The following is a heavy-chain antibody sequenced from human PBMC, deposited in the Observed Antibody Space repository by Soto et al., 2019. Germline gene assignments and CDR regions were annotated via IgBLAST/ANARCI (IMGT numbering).Heavy chain of an antibody. CDR3: ARLTMVAHYSMDV. Sequence: QITLKESGPPLVNPTQTLTLTCALSGFSVNTSGVGVGWIRQPPGKALEWLALIYWDDDKRYSPSLKSRLTNTKDTSKKQVVLTMVNMDPVDTATYYCARLTMVAHYSMDVWGQGTTVTVSS. CDR1: GFSVNTSGVG. D-gene: IGHD4-17*01. CDR2: IYWDDDK. V-gene: IGHV2-5*02. J-gene: IGHJ6*02.